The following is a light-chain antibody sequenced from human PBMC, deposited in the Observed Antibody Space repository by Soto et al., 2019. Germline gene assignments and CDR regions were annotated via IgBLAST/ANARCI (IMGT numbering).Light chain of an antibody. J-gene: IGLJ1*01. CDR2: GNS. CDR1: SSNIVAGYD. V-gene: IGLV1-40*01. Sequence: QSVLTXPPSVSGAPGQRVTIACPGISSNIVAGYDVHWYQQLPGTAPKLLIYGNSNRPSGVPDRFSGSKSGTSASLAITGLQAEDEADYYCQSYDSSLSGYVFGTGTKVTVL. CDR3: QSYDSSLSGYV.